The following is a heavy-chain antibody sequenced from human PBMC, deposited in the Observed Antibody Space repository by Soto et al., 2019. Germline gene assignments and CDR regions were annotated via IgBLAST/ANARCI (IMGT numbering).Heavy chain of an antibody. CDR2: IYYSGST. Sequence: QLQLQESGPGLVKPSETLSLTCTVSGGSISSSSYYWGWIRQPPGKGLEWIGSIYYSGSTYYNPSLQSRVTISVDTSKNQFSLKLSSVTAADTAVYYCARLGCSGGSCYPFSYMDVWGKGTTVTVSS. D-gene: IGHD2-15*01. V-gene: IGHV4-39*01. CDR1: GGSISSSSYY. CDR3: ARLGCSGGSCYPFSYMDV. J-gene: IGHJ6*03.